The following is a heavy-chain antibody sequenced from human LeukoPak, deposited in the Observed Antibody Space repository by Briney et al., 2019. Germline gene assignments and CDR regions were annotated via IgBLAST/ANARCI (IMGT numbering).Heavy chain of an antibody. D-gene: IGHD3-22*01. CDR1: GYTFTSYD. CDR3: ARVHYYYDSSGYYSVDAVDI. V-gene: IGHV1-8*01. Sequence: GASVKVSCKASGYTFTSYDINWVRQATGQGLEWMGWMNPNSGNTGYAQKFQGRVTMTRNTSISTAYMELSSLRSEDTAVYYCARVHYYYDSSGYYSVDAVDIWGQGTMVTVSS. J-gene: IGHJ3*02. CDR2: MNPNSGNT.